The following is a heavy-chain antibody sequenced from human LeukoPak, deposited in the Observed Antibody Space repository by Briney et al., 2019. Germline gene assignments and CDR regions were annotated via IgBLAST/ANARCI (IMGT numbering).Heavy chain of an antibody. CDR3: ARVLRYFDWWAQGGMDV. D-gene: IGHD3-9*01. Sequence: PSETLSLTCTVSGGSISSYYWSWIRQPPGKGLEWIGSIYYSGSTYYNPSLKSRVTISVDTSKNQFSLKLSSVTAADTAVYYCARVLRYFDWWAQGGMDVWGQGTTVTVSS. J-gene: IGHJ6*02. CDR1: GGSISSYY. CDR2: IYYSGST. V-gene: IGHV4-39*07.